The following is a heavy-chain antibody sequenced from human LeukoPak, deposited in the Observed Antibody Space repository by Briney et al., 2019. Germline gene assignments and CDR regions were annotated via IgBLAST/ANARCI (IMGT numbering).Heavy chain of an antibody. D-gene: IGHD6-13*01. CDR3: AKETSSWSPSDAFDI. V-gene: IGHV3-74*01. CDR2: INSDGSST. J-gene: IGHJ3*02. Sequence: GGSLRLSCAAAGFTFSSYWMHWVRHAPGKGLAWVSRINSDGSSTSYADSVKGRFTISRDNSKNTLYLQMNSLRAEDTAVYYCAKETSSWSPSDAFDIWGQGTMVTVSS. CDR1: GFTFSSYW.